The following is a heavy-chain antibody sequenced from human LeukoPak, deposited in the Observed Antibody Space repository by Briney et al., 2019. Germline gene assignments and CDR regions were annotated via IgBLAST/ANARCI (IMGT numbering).Heavy chain of an antibody. Sequence: GGSLRLSCAASGFTFSSYAMSWVRQAPGKGLEGVSAISGSGGSTYYADSVKGRFTISRDNSKNTLYLQMSSLRAEDTAVYYCAKDSIVVVANWFDPWGQGTLVTVSS. CDR1: GFTFSSYA. J-gene: IGHJ5*02. CDR2: ISGSGGST. V-gene: IGHV3-23*01. CDR3: AKDSIVVVANWFDP. D-gene: IGHD2-15*01.